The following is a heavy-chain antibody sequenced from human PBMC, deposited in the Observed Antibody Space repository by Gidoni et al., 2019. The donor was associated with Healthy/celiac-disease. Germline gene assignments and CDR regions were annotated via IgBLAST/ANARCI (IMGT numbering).Heavy chain of an antibody. J-gene: IGHJ4*02. D-gene: IGHD6-13*01. CDR1: GFTFSSEG. Sequence: QVRLVESGGGVVQPGRSLRLSRAASGFTFSSEGMHWVRPAPGKGLEWVAVISYDGSNKYYADSVKGRFTISRDNSTNTLYLQMNSLRAEDTAVYYCAKERIAAAGTSHKAFDYWGQGTLVTVSS. CDR2: ISYDGSNK. V-gene: IGHV3-30*18. CDR3: AKERIAAAGTSHKAFDY.